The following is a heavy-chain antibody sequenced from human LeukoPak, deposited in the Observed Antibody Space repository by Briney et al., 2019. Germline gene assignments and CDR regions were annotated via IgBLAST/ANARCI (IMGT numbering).Heavy chain of an antibody. CDR1: GFTFVNYW. V-gene: IGHV3-7*01. J-gene: IGHJ6*02. CDR3: ARGSDDYTLGVYYYYGMDV. CDR2: IKQDGSEK. Sequence: GGSLRLSCAASGFTFVNYWMTWVRQAPGKGLEWVANIKQDGSEKYYVDSVKGRFTISRDNAKNSLYLQMNSLRAEDTAVYYCARGSDDYTLGVYYYYGMDVWGQGTTVTVSS. D-gene: IGHD4-11*01.